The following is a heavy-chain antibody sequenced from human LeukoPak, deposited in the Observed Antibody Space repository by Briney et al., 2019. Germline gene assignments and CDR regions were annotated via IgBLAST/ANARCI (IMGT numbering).Heavy chain of an antibody. J-gene: IGHJ4*02. V-gene: IGHV3-74*01. D-gene: IGHD3-9*01. Sequence: GGSLRLSCAASGFTFSSYWMHWVRHAPGKGLVWVSRINSDGSSTTYADSVKGRFTISRDNAKNTLYLQMNSLRAEDTAVYYCARQYYDILTGYPLRSPFDYWGQGTLVTVSS. CDR1: GFTFSSYW. CDR3: ARQYYDILTGYPLRSPFDY. CDR2: INSDGSST.